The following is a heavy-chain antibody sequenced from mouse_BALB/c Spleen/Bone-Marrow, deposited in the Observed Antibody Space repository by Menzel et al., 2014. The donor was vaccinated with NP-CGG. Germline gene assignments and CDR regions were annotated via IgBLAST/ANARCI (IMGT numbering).Heavy chain of an antibody. D-gene: IGHD2-13*01. CDR1: GYPFSSSW. CDR2: TYPGDGNT. J-gene: IGHJ2*03. V-gene: IGHV1-82*01. Sequence: QVHVKQSGPELVKPGASVKIACKVSGYPFSSSWMNWVKQRPGQGLEWIGRTYPGDGNTNYNGKFKGKATLTADKSSSTASMHLSSLTSVDSAVYFCARSGYGDYVDYWGQGTSLTVSS. CDR3: ARSGYGDYVDY.